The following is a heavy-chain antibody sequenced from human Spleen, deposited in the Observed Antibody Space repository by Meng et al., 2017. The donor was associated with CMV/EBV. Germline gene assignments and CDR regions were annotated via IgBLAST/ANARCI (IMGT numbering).Heavy chain of an antibody. D-gene: IGHD3-10*01. J-gene: IGHJ6*02. CDR2: ISNRGNTI. CDR3: SSREYFSYYGVDV. CDR1: GFMFSDYY. V-gene: IGHV3-11*04. Sequence: LSLTCAASGFMFSDYYMSWIRQAPGKGLEWVSYISNRGNTIYYADSVKGRVTITRDNAKNSLYLQMNSLRAEDTAVYYCSSREYFSYYGVDVWGQGTTVTVSS.